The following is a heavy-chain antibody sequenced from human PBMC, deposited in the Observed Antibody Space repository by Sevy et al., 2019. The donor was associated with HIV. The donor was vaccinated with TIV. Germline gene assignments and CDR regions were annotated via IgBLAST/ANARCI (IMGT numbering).Heavy chain of an antibody. CDR1: GGSFSGYY. CDR3: ARGRINIVVVPAAIFRAFDI. Sequence: SETLSLTCAVYGGSFSGYYWSWIRQPPGKGLEWIGEINHSGSTNYNPSLKSRVTISVDTSKNQFSLKLSSVTAADMAVYYCARGRINIVVVPAAIFRAFDIWGQGTMVTVSS. V-gene: IGHV4-34*01. J-gene: IGHJ3*02. D-gene: IGHD2-2*01. CDR2: INHSGST.